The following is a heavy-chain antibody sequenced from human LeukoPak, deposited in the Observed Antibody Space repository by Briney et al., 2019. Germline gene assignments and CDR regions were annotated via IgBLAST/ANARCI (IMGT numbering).Heavy chain of an antibody. CDR1: GFXFSDYE. J-gene: IGHJ4*02. V-gene: IGHV3-48*03. CDR2: TSTGGRTV. CDR3: ARGGTVTYYFDH. D-gene: IGHD4-17*01. Sequence: GGSLRLSCAASGFXFSDYEINWLRQAPGKGLEWLSYTSTGGRTVKYADSVKGRFTISRDNARSSLYLQMTNLRVEDTAVYFCARGGTVTYYFDHWGQGILVAVSS.